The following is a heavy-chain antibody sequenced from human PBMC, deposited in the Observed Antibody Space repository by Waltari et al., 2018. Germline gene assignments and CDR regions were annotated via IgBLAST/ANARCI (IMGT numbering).Heavy chain of an antibody. CDR2: SYFRGST. D-gene: IGHD3-10*01. Sequence: QVRLQESGPGLVKPSETLSLTCTVSAASISSDYWSWIRQPPGKGLEWIAYSYFRGSTSYNPSLKSRVAISGDTSKKQFSLRLSSVTAADTAVYYCARGDTSNWFASYFDFWGQGILVSVSS. V-gene: IGHV4-59*01. CDR1: AASISSDY. J-gene: IGHJ4*02. CDR3: ARGDTSNWFASYFDF.